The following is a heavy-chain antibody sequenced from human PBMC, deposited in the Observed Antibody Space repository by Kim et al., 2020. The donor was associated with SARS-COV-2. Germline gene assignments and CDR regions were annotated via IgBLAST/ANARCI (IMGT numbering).Heavy chain of an antibody. Sequence: TRYSPPFQGQVSISADKSINTAYLQWSSRKASDTAMYYCARQNREGDHFDYWGQGTLVTVSS. CDR2: T. J-gene: IGHJ4*02. D-gene: IGHD3-16*01. CDR3: ARQNREGDHFDY. V-gene: IGHV5-51*01.